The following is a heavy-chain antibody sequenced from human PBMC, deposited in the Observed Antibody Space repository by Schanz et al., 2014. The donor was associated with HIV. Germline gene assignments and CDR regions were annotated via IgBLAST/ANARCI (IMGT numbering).Heavy chain of an antibody. Sequence: QVQLVESGGGVVQPGRSLRLSCAASGFTFSNFAMHWVRQAPGKGLEWAAVISYDGSNKYYADSVKGRFTISRDNSKNTLYLQMNSLRVEDTAVYYCAKDRRGGYQFLYGLDVWGQGTTVTVSS. J-gene: IGHJ6*02. D-gene: IGHD2-2*01. CDR3: AKDRRGGYQFLYGLDV. V-gene: IGHV3-30-3*02. CDR1: GFTFSNFA. CDR2: ISYDGSNK.